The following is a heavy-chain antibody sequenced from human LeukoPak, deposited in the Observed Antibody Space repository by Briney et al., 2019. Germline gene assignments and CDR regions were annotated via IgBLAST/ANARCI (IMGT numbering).Heavy chain of an antibody. CDR1: GGSVSSSHY. CDR3: ARGQWFRAF. CDR2: IHYSGSA. V-gene: IGHV4-61*01. Sequence: SETLSLTCTVSGGSVSSSHYWTWIRQPPGKGLEWIGEIHYSGSATYNPSLKSRVTISVDTSKNQFSLKMNSVTAADTAVYYCARGQWFRAFWSRGTPVTVSS. J-gene: IGHJ4*02. D-gene: IGHD3-10*01.